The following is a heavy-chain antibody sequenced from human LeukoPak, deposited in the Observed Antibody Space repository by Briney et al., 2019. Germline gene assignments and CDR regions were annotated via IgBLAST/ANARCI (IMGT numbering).Heavy chain of an antibody. V-gene: IGHV5-51*01. J-gene: IGHJ5*02. D-gene: IGHD1-1*01. CDR3: ARHGGYTWNDIYFDR. CDR1: GYTFTSRW. Sequence: GQSLKISCKGSGYTFTSRWIGWVRQMPGKALEWMWIIYRGNCHTRYSPSFQGQVTISADRSISTAYLQWSSLTASDTAIYYCARHGGYTWNDIYFDRWGQGTLVTVSS. CDR2: IYRGNCHT.